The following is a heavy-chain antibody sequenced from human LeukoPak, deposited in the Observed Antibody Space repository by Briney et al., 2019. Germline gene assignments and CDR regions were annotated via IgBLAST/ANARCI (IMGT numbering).Heavy chain of an antibody. D-gene: IGHD5-18*01. J-gene: IGHJ4*02. V-gene: IGHV3-11*04. Sequence: GGSLRLSCAASGFTFGDYYMSWIRQAPGKGLEWVSYISSSGSTIYNADSVKGRFTISRDNAKNSLFLQMNSLRAEDTAVYYCARHLSGVTGYTYGRGIDYWGQGTLVTVSS. CDR3: ARHLSGVTGYTYGRGIDY. CDR1: GFTFGDYY. CDR2: ISSSGSTI.